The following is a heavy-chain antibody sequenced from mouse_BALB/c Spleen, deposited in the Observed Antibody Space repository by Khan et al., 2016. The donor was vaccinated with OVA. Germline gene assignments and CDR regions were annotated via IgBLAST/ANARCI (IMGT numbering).Heavy chain of an antibody. J-gene: IGHJ3*01. D-gene: IGHD2-14*01. CDR3: ARNSYMYDFTY. CDR2: IWSGGNT. Sequence: QGQLRQPGPGLVQPSQSLSITCPVSGFSLSTYGIPWVRQSPGKVLEWLGVIWSGGNTDYNAPFIPRLNITKDNSKTQVFFRRNSLQPDDTAIYYCARNSYMYDFTYWGQGTLVTVSA. V-gene: IGHV2-2*01. CDR1: GFSLSTYG.